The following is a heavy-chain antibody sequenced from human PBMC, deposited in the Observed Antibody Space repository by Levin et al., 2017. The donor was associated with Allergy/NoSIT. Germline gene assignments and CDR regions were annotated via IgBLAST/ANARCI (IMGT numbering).Heavy chain of an antibody. CDR1: GFSLSTSGVA. Sequence: SGPTLVKPTQTLTLTCTFSGFSLSTSGVAVGWIRQPPGKALEWLALIYWDDDKRYSPSLKSRLTITKDTSKNQVVLTMTNMDPVDTATYYCAHRQLDIVTTLGIGFDPWGQGTLVTVSS. V-gene: IGHV2-5*02. CDR3: AHRQLDIVTTLGIGFDP. CDR2: IYWDDDK. D-gene: IGHD5-12*01. J-gene: IGHJ5*02.